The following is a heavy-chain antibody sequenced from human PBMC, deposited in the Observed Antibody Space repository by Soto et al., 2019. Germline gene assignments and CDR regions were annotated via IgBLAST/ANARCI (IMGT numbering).Heavy chain of an antibody. CDR3: AKVRASSGGTNWFDL. V-gene: IGHV3-23*01. D-gene: IGHD2-15*01. CDR2: ISGSGGST. J-gene: IGHJ5*02. Sequence: EVQLLESGGGLVQPGGSLRLSCAASGFTFSSYAMSWVRQAPGKGLEWVSAISGSGGSTNYADSVKGRFTISRDNSNNTLYLQMNSLRAEDTAEHYCAKVRASSGGTNWFDLWGQGTLVTVSS. CDR1: GFTFSSYA.